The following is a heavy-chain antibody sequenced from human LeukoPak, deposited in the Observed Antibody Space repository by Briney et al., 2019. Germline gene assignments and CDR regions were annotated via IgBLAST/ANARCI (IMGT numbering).Heavy chain of an antibody. Sequence: PSETLSLTCAVSDYSISSGYYWGWIRQPPGKGLEWIGSIHHSGATYYNPSLNSRVIISVDTSKNQFSLKMNSVTVADTAVYYCATLLLEGATRRAGGYWGQGILVTVSS. CDR3: ATLLLEGATRRAGGY. CDR1: DYSISSGYY. V-gene: IGHV4-38-2*01. J-gene: IGHJ4*02. D-gene: IGHD1-26*01. CDR2: IHHSGAT.